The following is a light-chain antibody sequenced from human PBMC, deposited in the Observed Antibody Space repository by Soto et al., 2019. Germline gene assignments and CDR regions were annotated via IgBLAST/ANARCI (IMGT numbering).Light chain of an antibody. CDR2: AAS. J-gene: IGKJ1*01. V-gene: IGKV1-27*01. Sequence: DIQMTQSPSSLSASVRDRVTITCRASQGISNYLAWYQQKPGKVPKLLIYAASTLQSGVPSRFSGSGSGTDFTRTISSLQPEDVATYDCQKYDSSPWTFGQWTKVEIK. CDR3: QKYDSSPWT. CDR1: QGISNY.